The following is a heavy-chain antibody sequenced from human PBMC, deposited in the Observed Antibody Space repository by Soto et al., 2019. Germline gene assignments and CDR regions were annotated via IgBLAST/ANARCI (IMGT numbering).Heavy chain of an antibody. CDR2: IYYSGST. J-gene: IGHJ3*02. Sequence: SETLSLTCTVSGGSISSSSYYWGWIRQPPGKGLEWIGSIYYSGSTYYNPSLKSRVTISVDTSKNQFSLKLSSVTAADTAVNYCARPGSYYYDSSGYYDDAFDIWGQGTMVTVSS. CDR3: ARPGSYYYDSSGYYDDAFDI. V-gene: IGHV4-39*01. CDR1: GGSISSSSYY. D-gene: IGHD3-22*01.